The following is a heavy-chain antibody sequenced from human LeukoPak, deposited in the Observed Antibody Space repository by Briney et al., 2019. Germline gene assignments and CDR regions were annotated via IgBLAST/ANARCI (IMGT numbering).Heavy chain of an antibody. Sequence: SVKVSCKASGGTFSSYAISWVRQAPGPGLEWMGRIIPIFGTANYAQKFQGRVTITADKSTSTAYMELSSLRSEDTAVYYCERVNGDPPRDWGQGTLVTVSS. CDR3: ERVNGDPPRD. CDR2: IIPIFGTA. CDR1: GGTFSSYA. D-gene: IGHD4-17*01. J-gene: IGHJ4*02. V-gene: IGHV1-69*06.